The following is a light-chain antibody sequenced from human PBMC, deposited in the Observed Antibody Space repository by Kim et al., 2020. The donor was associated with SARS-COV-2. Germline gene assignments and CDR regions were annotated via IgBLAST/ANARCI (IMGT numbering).Light chain of an antibody. CDR2: GAS. CDR3: QKYYTAPFT. V-gene: IGKV1-27*01. J-gene: IGKJ3*01. CDR1: QDISNY. Sequence: GDRVTITCRASQDISNYLAWYQQKPGKVPKLLIFGASTLQSGVPSRFSGSGSATDFTLTISSLQPEDVASYYCQKYYTAPFTFGPGTKVDIK.